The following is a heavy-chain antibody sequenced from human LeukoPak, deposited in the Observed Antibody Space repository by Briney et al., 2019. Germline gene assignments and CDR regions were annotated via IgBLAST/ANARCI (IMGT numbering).Heavy chain of an antibody. D-gene: IGHD6-6*01. CDR2: IMVRGGRT. CDR1: GFTFSSYA. V-gene: IGHV3-23*01. J-gene: IGHJ4*02. Sequence: GGSLRLSCAASGFTFSSYAMSWVRQAPGKGLEWVSAIMVRGGRTYYADSVKGRFTISRDNSKNTLYLQMNSLRAEDTAVYYCAKELIASRPTYYPHQTDYWGQGTLVTVTS. CDR3: AKELIASRPTYYPHQTDY.